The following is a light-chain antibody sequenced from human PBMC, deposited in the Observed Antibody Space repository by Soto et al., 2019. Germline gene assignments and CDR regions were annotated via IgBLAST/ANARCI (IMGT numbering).Light chain of an antibody. CDR3: QQLNSYPIT. V-gene: IGKV1-9*01. CDR1: QGIGSY. J-gene: IGKJ5*01. CDR2: AAS. Sequence: IQLTQSPSSLSASVGDRVTITCRPSQGIGSYLAWYQQKPGKAPKLPIYAASTLQSGVPSRFSGSGSETEFTLTISSLQPKDFPTYYCQQLNSYPITFGQGTPLEIK.